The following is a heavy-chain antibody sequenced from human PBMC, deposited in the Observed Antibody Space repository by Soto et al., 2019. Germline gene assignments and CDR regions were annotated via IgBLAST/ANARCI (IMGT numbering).Heavy chain of an antibody. Sequence: EVQLVESGGGLVQPGGSLRLSCAASGFTFSSYSMNWVRQAPGKGLEWVSYISSSSSTIYYADSVKGRFTISRYNAKNSLYLQMNSLRAEDTAVYYCAGTYYDYIWGSYSPDYWGQGTLVTVSS. V-gene: IGHV3-48*01. D-gene: IGHD3-16*01. CDR1: GFTFSSYS. J-gene: IGHJ4*02. CDR3: AGTYYDYIWGSYSPDY. CDR2: ISSSSSTI.